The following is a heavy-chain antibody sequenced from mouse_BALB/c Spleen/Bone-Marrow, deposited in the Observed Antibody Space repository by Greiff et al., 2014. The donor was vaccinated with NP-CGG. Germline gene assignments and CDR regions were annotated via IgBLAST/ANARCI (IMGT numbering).Heavy chain of an antibody. D-gene: IGHD2-3*01. J-gene: IGHJ4*01. CDR3: TRRGGYYPYYYAMDY. CDR1: GFAFSSYD. Sequence: EVQLVESGGGLVKPGGSLKLSCAASGFAFSSYDMSWVRQTPEKRLEWVAYISHGGGTTYYSDTVKGRFTISRDNAKNTLYLQMSSLKSEDTAIYYCTRRGGYYPYYYAMDYWGQGTSVTVSS. V-gene: IGHV5-12-1*01. CDR2: ISHGGGTT.